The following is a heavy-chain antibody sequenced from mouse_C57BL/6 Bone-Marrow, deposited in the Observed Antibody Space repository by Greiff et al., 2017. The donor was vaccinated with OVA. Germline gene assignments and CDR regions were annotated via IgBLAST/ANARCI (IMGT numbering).Heavy chain of an antibody. Sequence: QVQLKQPGAELVKPGASVKMSCKASGYTFTSYWITWVKQRPGQGLEWIGDIYPGSGSTNYNEKFKSKATLTVDTSSSTAYMQLSSLTSEDSAVYYCASGWLLRNYYAMDYWGQGTSVTVSS. CDR2: IYPGSGST. CDR3: ASGWLLRNYYAMDY. V-gene: IGHV1-55*01. J-gene: IGHJ4*01. CDR1: GYTFTSYW. D-gene: IGHD2-3*01.